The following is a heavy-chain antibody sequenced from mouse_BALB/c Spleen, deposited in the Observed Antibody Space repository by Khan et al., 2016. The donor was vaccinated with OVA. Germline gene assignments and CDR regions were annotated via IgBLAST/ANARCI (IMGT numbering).Heavy chain of an antibody. Sequence: VQLQQSGAELARPGASVKISCKAFGYTFTNHHINWVKQRPGQGLDWIGYIKPYNDSTKYNQQFKGKATLTVDKSSSTAYLELSSLTSEDSAVYCCTRTGTFYDLDYWGQGTSVTVSS. CDR2: IKPYNDST. D-gene: IGHD4-1*01. J-gene: IGHJ4*01. CDR1: GYTFTNHH. CDR3: TRTGTFYDLDY. V-gene: IGHV1S45*01.